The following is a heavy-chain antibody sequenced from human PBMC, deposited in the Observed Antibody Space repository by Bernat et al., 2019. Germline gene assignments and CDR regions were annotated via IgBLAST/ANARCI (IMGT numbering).Heavy chain of an antibody. V-gene: IGHV3-53*01. CDR1: GFTVSSNY. J-gene: IGHJ3*02. Sequence: VQLVESGGGLIQPGGSLRLSCAASGFTVSSNYMSWVRQAPGKGLEWVSVIYSGGSTYYADSVKGRFTISRDNSKNTLYLQMNSLRAEDTAVYYCASPSLGYCSGGSCPDAFDIWGQGTMVTVSS. CDR2: IYSGGST. D-gene: IGHD2-15*01. CDR3: ASPSLGYCSGGSCPDAFDI.